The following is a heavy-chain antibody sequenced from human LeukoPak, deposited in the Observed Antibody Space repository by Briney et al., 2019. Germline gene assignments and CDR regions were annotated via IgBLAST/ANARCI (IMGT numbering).Heavy chain of an antibody. CDR1: GFTFSSDR. D-gene: IGHD4/OR15-4a*01. CDR2: IYSGSDYI. V-gene: IGHV3-21*01. Sequence: GRSLRLSCVASGFTFSSDRMNWVRQAPGKGLEWVSTIYSGSDYIYYADSVKGRFTISRDNAKNSLYLQMNSLRAEDTAIYYCARDLPVSGAYHQFDSWGQGTLVTVSS. J-gene: IGHJ4*02. CDR3: ARDLPVSGAYHQFDS.